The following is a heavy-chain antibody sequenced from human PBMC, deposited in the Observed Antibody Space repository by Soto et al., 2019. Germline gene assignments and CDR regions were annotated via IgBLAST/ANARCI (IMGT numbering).Heavy chain of an antibody. CDR2: ISGSGTNI. CDR3: ARDRGSDSSGWLGLDF. D-gene: IGHD6-19*01. Sequence: GGSLRLSCAASGFTFSSYAMSWVRQAPGKGLEWVSAISGSGTNIYYADSVKGRFTISRDNAQSSLYLQMNSLRGEDTAVYYCARDRGSDSSGWLGLDFWGQGTLVTVSS. V-gene: IGHV3-21*01. J-gene: IGHJ4*02. CDR1: GFTFSSYA.